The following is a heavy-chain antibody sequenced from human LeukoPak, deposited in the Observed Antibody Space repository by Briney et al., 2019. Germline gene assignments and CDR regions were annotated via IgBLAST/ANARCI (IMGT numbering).Heavy chain of an antibody. J-gene: IGHJ3*02. Sequence: GRSLRLSCAASGISFRSYGMHWVRQAPGKGLEWVAVISYDGSNKYYADSVKGRFTISRDNSKNTLYLQMNSLRAEDTAVYYCARDSKQWPGQDAFDIWGQGTMVTVSS. V-gene: IGHV3-30*19. CDR3: ARDSKQWPGQDAFDI. D-gene: IGHD6-19*01. CDR1: GISFRSYG. CDR2: ISYDGSNK.